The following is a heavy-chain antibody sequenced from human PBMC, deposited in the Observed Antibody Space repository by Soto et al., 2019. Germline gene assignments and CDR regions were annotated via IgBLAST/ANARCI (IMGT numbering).Heavy chain of an antibody. Sequence: GGSLRLSCVASGFTVSSNYMSWVRQAPEKGLEWVSVMYSGGRTYYADSVNGRFTISRDNSKNTLYLQMNSLRAEDTAVYYCARDSDFGDYIDYWGQGTLVTVSS. CDR3: ARDSDFGDYIDY. D-gene: IGHD4-17*01. CDR2: MYSGGRT. V-gene: IGHV3-66*01. J-gene: IGHJ4*02. CDR1: GFTVSSNY.